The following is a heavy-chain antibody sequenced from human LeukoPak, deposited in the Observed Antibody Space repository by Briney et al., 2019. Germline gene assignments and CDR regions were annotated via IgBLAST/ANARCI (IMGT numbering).Heavy chain of an antibody. J-gene: IGHJ3*02. CDR1: GGSTSSYY. V-gene: IGHV4-59*08. CDR3: AVPNCGSYGADAFDI. D-gene: IGHD1-26*01. Sequence: SETLSLTCTVSGGSTSSYYWSWLRQPPGKGLEWIGYIYYSGSTNYNPSLKSRVTISVDTSKNQFSLKLSSVTAADTAVYYCAVPNCGSYGADAFDIWGQGTMVTVSS. CDR2: IYYSGST.